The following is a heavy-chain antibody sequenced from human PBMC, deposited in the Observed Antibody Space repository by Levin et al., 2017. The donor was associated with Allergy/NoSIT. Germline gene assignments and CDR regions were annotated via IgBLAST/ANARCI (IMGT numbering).Heavy chain of an antibody. CDR1: GGSISSGGYS. D-gene: IGHD5-18*01. CDR3: ARVAGYSYGYYFDY. J-gene: IGHJ4*02. V-gene: IGHV4-30-2*01. Sequence: SETLSLTCAVSGGSISSGGYSWSWIRQPPGKGLEWIGNIYLSGSTNDNPSLKSRVTMSVDRSKNQFSLKLSYVTAADRAVYYCARVAGYSYGYYFDYWGPGTLVTVSS. CDR2: IYLSGST.